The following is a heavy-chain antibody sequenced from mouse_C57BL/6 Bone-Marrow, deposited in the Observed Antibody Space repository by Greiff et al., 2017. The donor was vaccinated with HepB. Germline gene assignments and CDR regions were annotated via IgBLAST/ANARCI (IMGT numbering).Heavy chain of an antibody. D-gene: IGHD1-1*01. CDR2: IYPGSGNT. V-gene: IGHV1-76*01. CDR3: ARDGVSYYGSFDY. Sequence: VQLQQSGAELVRPGASVKLSCKASGYTFTDYYINWVKQRPGQGLEWIARIYPGSGNTYYNEKFKGKATLTAEKSSSTAYMQLSSLTSEDSAVYFCARDGVSYYGSFDYWGQGTTLTVSS. CDR1: GYTFTDYY. J-gene: IGHJ2*01.